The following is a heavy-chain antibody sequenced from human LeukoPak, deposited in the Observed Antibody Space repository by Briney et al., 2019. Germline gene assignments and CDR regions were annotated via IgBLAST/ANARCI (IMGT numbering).Heavy chain of an antibody. CDR2: IYYSGST. CDR3: ARGVLLWFGEYFDY. Sequence: PSETLSLTCTVSGGSISSHYWSWVRQPPGKGLEWIGYIYYSGSTNYNPSLKSRVTISVDTSKNQFSLKLSSVTAADTAVYYCARGVLLWFGEYFDYWGRGTLVTVSS. V-gene: IGHV4-59*11. CDR1: GGSISSHY. J-gene: IGHJ4*02. D-gene: IGHD3-10*01.